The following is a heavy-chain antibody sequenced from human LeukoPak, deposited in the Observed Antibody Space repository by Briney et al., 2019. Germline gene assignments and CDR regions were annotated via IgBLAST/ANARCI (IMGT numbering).Heavy chain of an antibody. Sequence: HGASVKVSCKASGYTFTSYAMNWVRQAPGQGLEWMGWINTNTGNPTYAQGFTGRFVFSLDTSVSTAYLQINSLKAEDTAVYYCAKQGPGSCGSTSCYGFDYWGQGTLVTVSS. CDR3: AKQGPGSCGSTSCYGFDY. CDR2: INTNTGNP. D-gene: IGHD2-2*01. J-gene: IGHJ4*02. V-gene: IGHV7-4-1*02. CDR1: GYTFTSYA.